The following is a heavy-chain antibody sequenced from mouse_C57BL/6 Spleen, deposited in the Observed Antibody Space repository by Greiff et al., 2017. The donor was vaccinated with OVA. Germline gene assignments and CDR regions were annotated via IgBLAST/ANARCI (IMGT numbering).Heavy chain of an antibody. CDR1: GFTFSDYG. Sequence: EVKLVESGGGLVKPGGSLKLSCAASGFTFSDYGMHWVRQAPEKGLEWVAYISSGSSTIYYADTVKGRFTISRDNAKNTLFLQMTSLPSEDTAMSYCAREGNYALYWYFDVWGTGTTVTVSS. J-gene: IGHJ1*03. D-gene: IGHD2-1*01. CDR3: AREGNYALYWYFDV. CDR2: ISSGSSTI. V-gene: IGHV5-17*01.